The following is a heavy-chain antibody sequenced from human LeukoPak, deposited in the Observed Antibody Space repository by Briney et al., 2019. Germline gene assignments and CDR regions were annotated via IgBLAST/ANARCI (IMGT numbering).Heavy chain of an antibody. Sequence: GGSLRLSCAASGFTFSSYAMNWVRQAPGKGLEWVSGMSGSGKTTYYADSVKGRFNISRDNSKNTVYLQMNSLRAEDTAVYYCAKVGSSMITADYFDYWGQGTLVTVSS. J-gene: IGHJ4*02. CDR1: GFTFSSYA. V-gene: IGHV3-23*01. D-gene: IGHD3-16*01. CDR2: MSGSGKTT. CDR3: AKVGSSMITADYFDY.